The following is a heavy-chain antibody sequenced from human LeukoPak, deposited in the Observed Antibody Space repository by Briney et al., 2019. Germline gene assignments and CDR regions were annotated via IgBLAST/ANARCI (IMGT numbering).Heavy chain of an antibody. CDR2: INHSGST. CDR3: ARETRTYGMDV. CDR1: GGSFSGYY. V-gene: IGHV4-34*01. Sequence: SEALSLTCAVYGGSFSGYYWSWIRQPPGEGLEWIGEINHSGSTNYNPSLKSRVTISVDTSKNQFSLKLSSVTAADTAVYYCARETRTYGMDVWGQGTTVTVSS. J-gene: IGHJ6*02.